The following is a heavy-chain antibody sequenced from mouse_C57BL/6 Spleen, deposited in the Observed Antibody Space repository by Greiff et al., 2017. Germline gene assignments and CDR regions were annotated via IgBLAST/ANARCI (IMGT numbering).Heavy chain of an antibody. V-gene: IGHV1-19*01. CDR2: INPYNGGT. CDR1: GYTFTDYY. CDR3: ARRRGNAYYFDY. Sequence: VQLQQSGPVLVKPGASVKMSCKASGYTFTDYYMNWVKQSHGKSLEWIGVINPYNGGTSYNQKFKGKATLTVDKSSSTAYMELNSLTSEDSAVYYCARRRGNAYYFDYWGQGTTLTVSS. J-gene: IGHJ2*01. D-gene: IGHD2-1*01.